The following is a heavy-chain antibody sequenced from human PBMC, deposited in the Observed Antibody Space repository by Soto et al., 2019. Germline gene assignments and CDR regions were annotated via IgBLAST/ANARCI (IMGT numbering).Heavy chain of an antibody. Sequence: QLQLQESGAGLVKPSQTLSLTCAVSGGAISSGGYSWRWIRQPPGKVLEWIGYSYDSGSTYYNPSIKRRSTIPVHSSNNQSSLKLTSVTAADTAVYYCARVPTPWGHETLVTVSS. CDR2: SYDSGST. V-gene: IGHV4-30-2*01. J-gene: IGHJ5*02. CDR1: GGAISSGGYS. CDR3: ARVPTP.